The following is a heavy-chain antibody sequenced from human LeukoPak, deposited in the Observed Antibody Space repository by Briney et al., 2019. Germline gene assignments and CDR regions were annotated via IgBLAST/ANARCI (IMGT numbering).Heavy chain of an antibody. CDR3: ARGMKYSTGWYYMDV. Sequence: ASVKVSCKASGGTFSSYAISWVRQAPGQGLEWMGGIIPIFGTANYAQKFQGRVTITADKSTSTAYMELSSLRSEDTAVYYCARGMKYSTGWYYMDVWGKGTTVTISS. CDR2: IIPIFGTA. CDR1: GGTFSSYA. J-gene: IGHJ6*03. D-gene: IGHD6-19*01. V-gene: IGHV1-69*06.